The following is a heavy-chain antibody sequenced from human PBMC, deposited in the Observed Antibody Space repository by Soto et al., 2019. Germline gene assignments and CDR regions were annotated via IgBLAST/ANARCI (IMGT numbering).Heavy chain of an antibody. CDR3: ARGIVVVPAALFSWFDP. J-gene: IGHJ5*02. Sequence: SETLSLTCTVSGGSISSGGYYWSWIRQHPGKGLEWIGYIYYSGSTYYNPSLKSRVTISVDTSKNQFSLKLSSVTAADTAVYYCARGIVVVPAALFSWFDPWGQGTPVTVSS. V-gene: IGHV4-31*03. D-gene: IGHD2-2*01. CDR2: IYYSGST. CDR1: GGSISSGGYY.